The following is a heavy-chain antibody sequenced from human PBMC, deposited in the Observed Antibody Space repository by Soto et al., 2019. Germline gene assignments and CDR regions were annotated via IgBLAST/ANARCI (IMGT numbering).Heavy chain of an antibody. V-gene: IGHV1-69*12. Sequence: QVQLVQSGAEVKKPGSSVKVSCKASGGTFSSYDISWVRQAPGQGLEWMGGIIPIFGTANYAQKFQGKGTITADESTSTAYMELSSLRSEDTAVYYCARVEYSSGWDGWFDPWGQGTLVTVSS. J-gene: IGHJ5*02. D-gene: IGHD6-19*01. CDR1: GGTFSSYD. CDR2: IIPIFGTA. CDR3: ARVEYSSGWDGWFDP.